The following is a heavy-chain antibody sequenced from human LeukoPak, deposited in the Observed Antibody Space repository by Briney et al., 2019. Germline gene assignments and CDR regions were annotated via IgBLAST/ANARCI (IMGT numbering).Heavy chain of an antibody. CDR1: GFTFSSFG. J-gene: IGHJ4*02. Sequence: GSLRLSCAASGFTFSSFGMHWVRQAPGKGLQWVAVISYDGTYKHYADSVKGRFNISRDNSQNTVYLQMHGLRGEDTALYFCAKDWTLEYNYGTIEYWGPGALVTVS. V-gene: IGHV3-30*18. CDR2: ISYDGTYK. CDR3: AKDWTLEYNYGTIEY. D-gene: IGHD3-3*01.